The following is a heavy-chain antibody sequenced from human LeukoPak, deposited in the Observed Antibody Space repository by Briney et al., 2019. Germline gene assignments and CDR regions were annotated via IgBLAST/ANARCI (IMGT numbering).Heavy chain of an antibody. V-gene: IGHV3-66*02. CDR2: IYSGGST. Sequence: PGGSLRLSCAASGFTVSSNYMSWVRQAPGKGLEWVSVIYSGGSTYYADSVKGRFTISRDNSKNTLYLQMNSLRAEDTAVYYCARDLRAKQLLYYYYGMDVWGQGTTVTVSS. CDR3: ARDLRAKQLLYYYYGMDV. J-gene: IGHJ6*02. CDR1: GFTVSSNY. D-gene: IGHD1-1*01.